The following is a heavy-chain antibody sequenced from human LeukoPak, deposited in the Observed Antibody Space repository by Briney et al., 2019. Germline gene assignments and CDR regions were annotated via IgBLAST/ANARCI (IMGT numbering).Heavy chain of an antibody. V-gene: IGHV4-34*01. D-gene: IGHD2-2*01. CDR1: GGSFSGYY. CDR3: ARLIKRAHCSSTSCPRRDAFDI. CDR2: INHSGST. J-gene: IGHJ3*02. Sequence: SETLSLTCAVYGGSFSGYYWSWIRQPPGKGLEWIGEINHSGSTNYNPSLKSRVTISVDTSKNQFSLKLSSVTAADTTVYYCARLIKRAHCSSTSCPRRDAFDIWGQGTMVTVSS.